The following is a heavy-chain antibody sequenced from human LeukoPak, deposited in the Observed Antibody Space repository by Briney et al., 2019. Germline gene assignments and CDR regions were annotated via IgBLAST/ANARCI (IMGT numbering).Heavy chain of an antibody. CDR3: AADYTSRSYRFDH. J-gene: IGHJ4*02. V-gene: IGHV4-30-2*01. CDR2: IYHGGST. Sequence: SQTLSLTCAVSGASISSGDYSWSWIRQPPGKGLEWIGYIYHGGSTTYNPSLKSQLTISLDRSKNQISLKLNSVTAADTAVYYCAADYTSRSYRFDHWGQGTLVTVSS. D-gene: IGHD3-10*01. CDR1: GASISSGDYS.